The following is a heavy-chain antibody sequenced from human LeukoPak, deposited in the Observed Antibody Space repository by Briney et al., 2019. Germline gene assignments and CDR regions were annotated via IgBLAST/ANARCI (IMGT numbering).Heavy chain of an antibody. CDR1: GGTFSSYA. CDR2: IIPIFGTA. CDR3: ARSRPTVTTEYYYYMDV. V-gene: IGHV1-69*13. Sequence: SVKVSCKASGGTFSSYAISWVRQAPGQGLEWMGGIIPIFGTANYAQKFQGRVTITADESTGTAYMELSSLRSEDTAVYYCARSRPTVTTEYYYYMDVWGKGTTVTVSS. J-gene: IGHJ6*03. D-gene: IGHD4-11*01.